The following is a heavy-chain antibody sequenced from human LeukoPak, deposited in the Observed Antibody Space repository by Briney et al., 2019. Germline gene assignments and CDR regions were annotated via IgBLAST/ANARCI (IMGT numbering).Heavy chain of an antibody. D-gene: IGHD3-22*01. V-gene: IGHV4-59*01. CDR2: IYYSGST. Sequence: SETLSLTCTVSGGSISSYYWSWIRQSPGKRLEWIGYIYYSGSTNYNPSLKSRVTISVDTSKNQFSPKLTSVTAADTAVYYCARWESSGYYFNYWGQGTLVTVSS. CDR3: ARWESSGYYFNY. CDR1: GGSISSYY. J-gene: IGHJ4*02.